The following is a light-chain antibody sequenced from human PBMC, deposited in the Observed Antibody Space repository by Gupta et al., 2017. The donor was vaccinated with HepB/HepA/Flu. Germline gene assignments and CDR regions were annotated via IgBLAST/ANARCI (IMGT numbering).Light chain of an antibody. Sequence: QSAPTQPRSVSGSPGQSVTISCTGTSRDIGASDYLSWYQHHPGKAPKLIIYDVSKWPSGVPDRFSGSKSGNTASLTISGLQSGDEADYYCLSYTASDTWVFGGGTKLTVL. CDR2: DVS. J-gene: IGLJ3*02. CDR3: LSYTASDTWV. V-gene: IGLV2-11*01. CDR1: SRDIGASDY.